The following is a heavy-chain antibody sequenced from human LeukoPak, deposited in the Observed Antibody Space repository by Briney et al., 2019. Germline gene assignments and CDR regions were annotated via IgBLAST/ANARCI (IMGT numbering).Heavy chain of an antibody. V-gene: IGHV4-38-2*02. D-gene: IGHD3-10*01. Sequence: SETLSLTCTVSGYSISSGHYWAWIRQPPGKGLEWIGEINHSGSTNYNPSLKSRVTISVDTSKNQFSLKLSSVTAADTAVYYCARLSPPPLLVVGVVRQGPHYYYYMDVWGKGTTVTISS. CDR1: GYSISSGHY. CDR3: ARLSPPPLLVVGVVRQGPHYYYYMDV. J-gene: IGHJ6*03. CDR2: INHSGST.